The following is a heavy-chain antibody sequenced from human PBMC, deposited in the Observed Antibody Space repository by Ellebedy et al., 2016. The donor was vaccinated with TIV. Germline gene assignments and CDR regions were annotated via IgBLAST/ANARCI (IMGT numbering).Heavy chain of an antibody. J-gene: IGHJ6*02. CDR2: ISSSSTI. CDR3: ARDRSEQWLVLVSYYYYGMDV. Sequence: GESLKISCAASGFTFSSYGMRWVRQAPGKGLEWLSYISSSSTIFYADSVKGRFTISRDNAKNSLYLPMNSLRAEDTAVYYCARDRSEQWLVLVSYYYYGMDVWGQGTTVTVSS. CDR1: GFTFSSYG. V-gene: IGHV3-48*01. D-gene: IGHD6-19*01.